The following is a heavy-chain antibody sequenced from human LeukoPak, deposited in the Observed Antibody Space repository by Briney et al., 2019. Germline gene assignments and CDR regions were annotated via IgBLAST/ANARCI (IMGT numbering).Heavy chain of an antibody. CDR2: IRYDGSNK. J-gene: IGHJ4*02. D-gene: IGHD3-3*01. Sequence: PGGSLRLSCAASGFTFSSYGMHWVRQAAGKGLEWVAFIRYDGSNKYYADSVKGRFTISRDNSKNTLYLQMNSLRAEDTAVYYCAKDRGRYDFWSGYSQNLDYWGQGTLVTVSS. V-gene: IGHV3-30*02. CDR3: AKDRGRYDFWSGYSQNLDY. CDR1: GFTFSSYG.